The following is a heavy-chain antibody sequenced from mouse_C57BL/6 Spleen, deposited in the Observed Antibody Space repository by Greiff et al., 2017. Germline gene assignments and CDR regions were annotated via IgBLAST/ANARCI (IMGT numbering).Heavy chain of an antibody. CDR1: GFTFSDYG. CDR2: ISSGSRTI. D-gene: IGHD1-1*01. CDR3: ARDTVAHFDY. V-gene: IGHV5-17*01. J-gene: IGHJ2*01. Sequence: EVKLVESGGGLVKPGGSLKLSCAASGFTFSDYGMHWVRQAPEKGLEWVAYISSGSRTIYYADTVKGRFTISRDNAKNTLFLQMTSLRSEDTAMYYCARDTVAHFDYWGQGTTLTVSS.